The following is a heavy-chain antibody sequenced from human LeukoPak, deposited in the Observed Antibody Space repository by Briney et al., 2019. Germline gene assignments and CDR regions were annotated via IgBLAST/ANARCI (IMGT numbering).Heavy chain of an antibody. Sequence: GMSLRLSCAASGFTFSAYGMHWVRQAPGKGLEWVSVIWYDGSRKHYADSVKGRFTISRDDSKNTLYLQMNSLRADDTAVYYCARDPSSSFDYWGQGTLVTVSS. J-gene: IGHJ4*02. CDR2: IWYDGSRK. D-gene: IGHD6-6*01. CDR3: ARDPSSSFDY. V-gene: IGHV3-33*08. CDR1: GFTFSAYG.